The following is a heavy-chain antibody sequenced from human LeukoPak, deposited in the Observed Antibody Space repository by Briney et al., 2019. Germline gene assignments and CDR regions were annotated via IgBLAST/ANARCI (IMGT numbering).Heavy chain of an antibody. D-gene: IGHD3-22*01. V-gene: IGHV4-34*01. CDR3: ARASSGYYLNPDY. CDR1: GESFSSYY. Sequence: SETLSLTCAVYGESFSSYYWSWIRQPPGKGLEWIGEINHSGNTNYNPSLKSRVTISVDTSKNQFSLKLSSVTAADTAVYYCARASSGYYLNPDYWGQGTLVTVSS. J-gene: IGHJ4*02. CDR2: INHSGNT.